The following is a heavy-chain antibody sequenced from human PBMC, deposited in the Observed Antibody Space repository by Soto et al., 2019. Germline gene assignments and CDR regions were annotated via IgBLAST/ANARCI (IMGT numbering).Heavy chain of an antibody. CDR3: AREQLQVVIPDY. Sequence: EVQLVESGGGLVQPGGSLRLSCAASGFTFSSYWMNWVRQAPGTGLEWVANIKQDGSEKYYVDSVKGRFTIYRDNTKNSLYLQMNSLRAEDTAVYYCAREQLQVVIPDYWGQGTLVTVSS. CDR1: GFTFSSYW. V-gene: IGHV3-7*01. J-gene: IGHJ4*02. D-gene: IGHD6-13*01. CDR2: IKQDGSEK.